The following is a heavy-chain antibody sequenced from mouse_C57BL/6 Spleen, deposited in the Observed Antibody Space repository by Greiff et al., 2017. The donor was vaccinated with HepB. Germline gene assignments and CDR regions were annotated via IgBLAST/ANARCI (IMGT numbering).Heavy chain of an antibody. Sequence: EVQLQQSGAELVKPGASVKLSCTASGFNIKGYYMHWVKQRTEQGLEWIGRIDPEDGETKYAPKFQGKATITADTSSNTAYLQLSSLTSEDTAVYYCARRYYGTYFDYWGQGTTLTVSS. CDR3: ARRYYGTYFDY. J-gene: IGHJ2*01. D-gene: IGHD1-2*01. CDR2: IDPEDGET. CDR1: GFNIKGYY. V-gene: IGHV14-2*01.